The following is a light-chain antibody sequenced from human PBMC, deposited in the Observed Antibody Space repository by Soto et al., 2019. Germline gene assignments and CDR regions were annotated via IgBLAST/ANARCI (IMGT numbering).Light chain of an antibody. CDR3: QQRSNWPPT. J-gene: IGKJ4*01. V-gene: IGKV3-11*01. CDR1: QSVSSY. Sequence: EIVLTQSPATLSLSPGERATLSCRASQSVSSYLAWYQQKPGQAPRLLIYDASNRATGIPARFSGSGSGTDLTLTISSLEPEDFAVYYWQQRSNWPPTFGGGTKVEIK. CDR2: DAS.